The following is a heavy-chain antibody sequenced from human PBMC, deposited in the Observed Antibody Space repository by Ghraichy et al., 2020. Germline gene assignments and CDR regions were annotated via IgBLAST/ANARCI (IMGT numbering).Heavy chain of an antibody. J-gene: IGHJ5*02. CDR3: ARELPDSGSLS. CDR2: ISGSGNII. V-gene: IGHV3-11*01. Sequence: GESLNISCAGSGFTFSDYYMNWIRQAPGKGLEWVSYISGSGNIIYYADSVKGRFTISRDNAKNSLYLQMNSLRAEDTAVYYCARELPDSGSLSWGQGTLVTVSS. D-gene: IGHD1-26*01. CDR1: GFTFSDYY.